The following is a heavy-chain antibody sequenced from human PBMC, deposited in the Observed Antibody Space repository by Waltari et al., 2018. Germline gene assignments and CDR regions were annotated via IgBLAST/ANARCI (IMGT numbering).Heavy chain of an antibody. CDR3: ARGSQSSFDS. D-gene: IGHD6-13*01. V-gene: IGHV6-1*01. J-gene: IGHJ4*02. CDR2: TYYRRSKWYS. CDR1: GDRVSVHIAA. Sequence: QVQLQQSGPGLLKPSQTLSLTCAVSGDRVSVHIAAAWNWIRQSPSRGLEWLGRTYYRRSKWYSEYAVSVRSRITINPDTSKNQFSLHLNSVTPEDTAVYFCARGSQSSFDSWGQGTLVTVSS.